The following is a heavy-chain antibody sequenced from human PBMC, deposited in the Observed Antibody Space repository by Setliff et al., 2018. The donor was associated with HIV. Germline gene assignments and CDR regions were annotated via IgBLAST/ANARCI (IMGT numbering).Heavy chain of an antibody. D-gene: IGHD6-19*01. CDR3: ARLSSGWYNWFDP. CDR2: IYHSGTT. V-gene: IGHV4-38-2*01. Sequence: PSETLSLTCAVSGYSISSGYYWGWIRQTPGKGLEWIGSIYHSGTTYYNPSLRSRVTISVDTSKNLFSLKVNSVTAADTAVYYCARLSSGWYNWFDPWGQGTLVTVSS. J-gene: IGHJ5*02. CDR1: GYSISSGYY.